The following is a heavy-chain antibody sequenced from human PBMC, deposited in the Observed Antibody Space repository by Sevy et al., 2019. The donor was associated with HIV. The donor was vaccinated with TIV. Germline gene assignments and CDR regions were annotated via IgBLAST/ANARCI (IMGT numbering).Heavy chain of an antibody. V-gene: IGHV3-30*18. J-gene: IGHJ4*02. CDR1: GFSFTAYA. Sequence: GGSLRLSCAASGFSFTAYAIHWVRQAPGKGLEWLAVITNDGTNKFYADSVKGRFTVSRDNSRNTLSLQMDSLSSEDTANYYCGKAGDLVPFDFWGLGTRVTVSS. CDR2: ITNDGTNK. D-gene: IGHD6-13*01. CDR3: GKAGDLVPFDF.